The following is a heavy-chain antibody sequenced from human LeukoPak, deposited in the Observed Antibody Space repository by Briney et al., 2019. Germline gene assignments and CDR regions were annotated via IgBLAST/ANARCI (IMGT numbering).Heavy chain of an antibody. CDR3: AKDLAYCGGDCYTGLDY. CDR1: GFTFSTYA. D-gene: IGHD2-21*01. J-gene: IGHJ4*02. V-gene: IGHV3-23*01. CDR2: ISGSGGNT. Sequence: GGSLRLSCAASGFTFSTYAMSWVRQAPWKGLEWVSAISGSGGNTYYADSVKGRFTISRDDSKNTLYLQMNSLRAEDTAVYYCAKDLAYCGGDCYTGLDYWGQGTLVTVSS.